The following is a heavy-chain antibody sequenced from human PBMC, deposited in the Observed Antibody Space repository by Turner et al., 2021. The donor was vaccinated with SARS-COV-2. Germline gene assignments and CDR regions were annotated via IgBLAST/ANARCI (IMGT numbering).Heavy chain of an antibody. CDR2: MYYDGSNE. Sequence: QVQLVESGGGVVQPGKSLRLSCVASGFSISTYGMHWVRQAPGKGLEWVAIMYYDGSNEYYAESVQGRFTISRDNSKNMLYLQMNSLRAEDTAVYYCARKIWGGDHALDLWGQGTMVTVS. V-gene: IGHV3-30*19. CDR3: ARKIWGGDHALDL. D-gene: IGHD3-10*01. CDR1: GFSISTYG. J-gene: IGHJ3*01.